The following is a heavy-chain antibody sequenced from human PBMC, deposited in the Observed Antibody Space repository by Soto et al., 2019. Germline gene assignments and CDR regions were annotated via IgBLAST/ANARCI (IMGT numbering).Heavy chain of an antibody. CDR3: ARVFTVRRGSGSDY. CDR1: GYTFTSYD. V-gene: IGHV1-8*01. J-gene: IGHJ4*02. Sequence: ASVKVSCKTSGYTFTSYDIHWLRQATGQGLEWMGWMNPYSGNTGYAPKFQGRVTMTRNTSISTAYMELSSLRSEDTAVYYCARVFTVRRGSGSDYWGQGTPVTVSS. CDR2: MNPYSGNT. D-gene: IGHD1-26*01.